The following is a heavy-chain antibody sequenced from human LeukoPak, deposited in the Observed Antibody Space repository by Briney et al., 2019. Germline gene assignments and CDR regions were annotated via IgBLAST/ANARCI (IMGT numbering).Heavy chain of an antibody. Sequence: ASVKVSCKASGYTFTGYHMHWVRQAPGQGLEWMGWINPNSGGTNYAQKFQGRVTMTRDTSISTAYMELSRLRSDDTAVYYCARGAGSYSNWFDPWGQGTLVTVSS. J-gene: IGHJ5*02. V-gene: IGHV1-2*02. CDR3: ARGAGSYSNWFDP. CDR1: GYTFTGYH. CDR2: INPNSGGT. D-gene: IGHD1-26*01.